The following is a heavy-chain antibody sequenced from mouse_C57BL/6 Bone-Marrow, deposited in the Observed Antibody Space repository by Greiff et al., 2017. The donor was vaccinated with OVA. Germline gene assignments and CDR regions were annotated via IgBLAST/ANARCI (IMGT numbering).Heavy chain of an antibody. CDR2: IYPGSGST. CDR3: ASDHYGNYDYAMDY. CDR1: GYTFTSYW. Sequence: QVQLQQPGAELVKPGASVKMSCKASGYTFTSYWITWVKQRTGQGLEWIGDIYPGSGSTNYNEKFKSKATLTVDTSSSTAYMQLSSLTSEDSAVYYYASDHYGNYDYAMDYWGQGTSVTVSS. D-gene: IGHD2-1*01. V-gene: IGHV1-55*01. J-gene: IGHJ4*01.